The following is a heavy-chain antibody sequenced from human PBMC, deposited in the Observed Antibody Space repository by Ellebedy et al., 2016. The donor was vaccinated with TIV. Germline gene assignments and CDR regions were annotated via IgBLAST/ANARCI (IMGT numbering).Heavy chain of an antibody. D-gene: IGHD3-10*01. V-gene: IGHV5-51*01. CDR1: GYSFSTYW. CDR2: IYPYDSDV. CDR3: VRRDQVYESGTTWFDP. J-gene: IGHJ5*02. Sequence: GESLKISCEGLGYSFSTYWIGWVRQRPGKGLEWMGIIYPYDSDVKYSPSFEGQVTISADKSITTAYLQWNSLKASDTAIYYCVRRDQVYESGTTWFDPWGQGTLVTVSS.